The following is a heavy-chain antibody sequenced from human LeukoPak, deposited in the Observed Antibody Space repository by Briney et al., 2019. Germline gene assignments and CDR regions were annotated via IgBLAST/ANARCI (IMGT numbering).Heavy chain of an antibody. Sequence: PGRSLRLSCAASGFTFSSCGMHWVRQAPGKGLEWVAVISYDGSNKYYADSVKGRFTISRDNSENTLFLEMNSLRAEDTAVYYCAKALTSGWYLDAFNIWGQGTMVTVSS. J-gene: IGHJ3*02. CDR2: ISYDGSNK. CDR1: GFTFSSCG. CDR3: AKALTSGWYLDAFNI. D-gene: IGHD6-19*01. V-gene: IGHV3-30*18.